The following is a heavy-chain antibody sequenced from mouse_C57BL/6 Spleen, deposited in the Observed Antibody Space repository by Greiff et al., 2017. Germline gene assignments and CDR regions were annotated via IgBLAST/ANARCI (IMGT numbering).Heavy chain of an antibody. CDR3: ATDGGGYAMDD. CDR1: GYSFTGYY. Sequence: EVLLLEPGPELVKPGASVKISCKASGYSFTGYYIPWVKQSPGHILDWIGYIYPCSGVSSYNQKFKRKATMTVDTSSSTAYMELSSLTSEDAAVYYGATDGGGYAMDDWGQGTSVTVSS. D-gene: IGHD1-1*01. J-gene: IGHJ4*01. CDR2: IYPCSGVS. V-gene: IGHV1-31*01.